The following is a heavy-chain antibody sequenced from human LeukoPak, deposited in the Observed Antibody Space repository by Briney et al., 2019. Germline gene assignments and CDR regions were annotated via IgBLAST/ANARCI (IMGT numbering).Heavy chain of an antibody. CDR2: IYSGGST. CDR3: ARATASRFDY. CDR1: GFTFSTYV. D-gene: IGHD4-17*01. J-gene: IGHJ4*02. Sequence: PGGSLRLSCAASGFTFSTYVMSWVRQAPGKGLEWVSVIYSGGSTYYADSVKGRFTISRDNSKNTVYLQMNKLRAEDTAVYYCARATASRFDYWGQGTLVTVSS. V-gene: IGHV3-53*01.